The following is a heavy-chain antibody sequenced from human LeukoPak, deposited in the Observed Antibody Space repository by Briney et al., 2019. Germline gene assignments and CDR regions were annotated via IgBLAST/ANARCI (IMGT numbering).Heavy chain of an antibody. CDR1: GGSPSRYY. CDR3: AGLLDSSGYLLGY. J-gene: IGHJ4*02. Sequence: SETLSLTCTVSGGSPSRYYWIWIRQPPGKGLEWSGYIYYSGNTNYNPSLKSRVTISVDTSKKKLSLRLNSVTAAATALYYSAGLLDSSGYLLGYWGQGTLVTVSS. V-gene: IGHV4-59*08. D-gene: IGHD3-22*01. CDR2: IYYSGNT.